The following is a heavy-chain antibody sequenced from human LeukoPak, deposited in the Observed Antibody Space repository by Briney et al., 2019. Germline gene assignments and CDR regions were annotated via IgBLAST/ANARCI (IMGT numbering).Heavy chain of an antibody. V-gene: IGHV3-74*01. CDR1: GFTFSSYW. CDR3: ARVGRQLRHYYYYGMDV. CDR2: INSDGSST. J-gene: IGHJ6*02. D-gene: IGHD1-26*01. Sequence: GGSLRLSCAASGFTFSSYWMHWVRQAPGKGLVWVSRINSDGSSTSYADSVKGRFTISRDNAKNTLYLQMNSLRAEDTAVYYCARVGRQLRHYYYYGMDVWGQGTTVTVS.